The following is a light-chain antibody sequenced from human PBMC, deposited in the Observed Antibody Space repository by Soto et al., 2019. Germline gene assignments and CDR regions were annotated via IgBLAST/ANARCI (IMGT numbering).Light chain of an antibody. V-gene: IGLV1-51*01. CDR2: DND. Sequence: QSVLTQPPSVSAAPGQKVTISCSGSSSNIGNNYVFWYQQLPGTAPTLLIYDNDKRPSGIPDRFSGSKSGTSATLGITGLQTGDEADYYCATWDRSLSVGVFGGGTKLTAL. CDR1: SSNIGNNY. J-gene: IGLJ2*01. CDR3: ATWDRSLSVGV.